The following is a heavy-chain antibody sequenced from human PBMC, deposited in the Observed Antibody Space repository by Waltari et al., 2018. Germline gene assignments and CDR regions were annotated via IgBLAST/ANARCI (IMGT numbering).Heavy chain of an antibody. J-gene: IGHJ4*02. D-gene: IGHD1-26*01. CDR2: IWHDGSNQ. Sequence: QVQLVESGGGVVKPGNSLRLSCAASGFIFRNYGMHWVRQAPGKGLEWVGVIWHDGSNQYYAESVKGRFTISRDNSKNTLYLQLSSLRVEDTGVYYCTFSTTHDYWGQGTLVTVSS. CDR3: TFSTTHDY. V-gene: IGHV3-33*03. CDR1: GFIFRNYG.